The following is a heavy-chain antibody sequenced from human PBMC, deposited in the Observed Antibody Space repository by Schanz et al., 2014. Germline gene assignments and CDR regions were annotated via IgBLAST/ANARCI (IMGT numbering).Heavy chain of an antibody. V-gene: IGHV3-30*14. J-gene: IGHJ4*02. CDR2: ISSDGSKK. D-gene: IGHD4-4*01. CDR1: GFTFRSYA. Sequence: QVQLVESGGGVVQPGKSLRLSCAASGFTFRSYAVHWVRQTPGKGLEWLAVISSDGSKKYYADSVKGRFIISRDNSKNTLFLQMDSLRGDDAALYYCVAAQSDYSEFELDYWGQGTLVSVSS. CDR3: VAAQSDYSEFELDY.